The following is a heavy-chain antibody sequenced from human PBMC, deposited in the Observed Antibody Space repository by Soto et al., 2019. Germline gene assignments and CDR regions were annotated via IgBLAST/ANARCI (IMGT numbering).Heavy chain of an antibody. D-gene: IGHD1-26*01. CDR2: INPSGGST. Sequence: ASVKVSCKASGYTFTSYYMHWVRQAPGQGLEWMGIINPSGGSTSYAQKFQGRGTMTRDTSTSTVYMELSSVRSEDTAVYYCASSGLRIRGSYMSLIYWGQGTLFTVSS. CDR1: GYTFTSYY. J-gene: IGHJ4*02. V-gene: IGHV1-46*01. CDR3: ASSGLRIRGSYMSLIY.